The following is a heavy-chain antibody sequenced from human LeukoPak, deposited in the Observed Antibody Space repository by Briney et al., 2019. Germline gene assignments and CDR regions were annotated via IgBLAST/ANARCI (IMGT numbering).Heavy chain of an antibody. Sequence: GGSLRLSCAASGFIFRTYWMSWVRQAPGQGLEWVANIKQDGSEKYYVDSVKGRFTISRDNAKNSLYLQMNSLRDEDTAVYYCVVGIYYYDSSGYFADPFFDYWGQGTLVTVSS. CDR1: GFIFRTYW. D-gene: IGHD3-22*01. V-gene: IGHV3-7*03. CDR2: IKQDGSEK. J-gene: IGHJ4*02. CDR3: VVGIYYYDSSGYFADPFFDY.